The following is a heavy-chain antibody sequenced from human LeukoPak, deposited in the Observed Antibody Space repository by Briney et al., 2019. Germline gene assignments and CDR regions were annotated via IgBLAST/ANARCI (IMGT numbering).Heavy chain of an antibody. CDR1: GFTFSSYG. Sequence: GRSLRLSCAASGFTFSSYGMHWVRQAPGKGLEWVAVISYDGSNKYYADSVKGRFTISRDNSKNTLYLQMNSLRAEDTAVYYCAKIGFLYSSGWLVVDYWGQGTLVTVSS. V-gene: IGHV3-30*18. J-gene: IGHJ4*02. CDR3: AKIGFLYSSGWLVVDY. D-gene: IGHD6-19*01. CDR2: ISYDGSNK.